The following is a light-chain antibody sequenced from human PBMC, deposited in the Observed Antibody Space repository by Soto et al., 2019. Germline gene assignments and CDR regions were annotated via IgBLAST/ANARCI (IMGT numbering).Light chain of an antibody. CDR1: QSISRY. V-gene: IGKV1-5*01. CDR2: DAS. Sequence: DIQMTQSPSTLSASVGDRVTITCRASQSISRYLAWYQQRPGKAPQLLIYDASSLESGGPSRFSGSVSGTEFTLTINHLQPDDSAKYYCQRYDWFTTFGQGTKVEIK. J-gene: IGKJ2*01. CDR3: QRYDWFTT.